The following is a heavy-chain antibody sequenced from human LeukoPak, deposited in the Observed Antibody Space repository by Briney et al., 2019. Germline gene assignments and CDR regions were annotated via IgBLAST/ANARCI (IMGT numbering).Heavy chain of an antibody. D-gene: IGHD2-2*02. CDR3: ARLAPLYTSASNKAAKVEY. CDR1: GYTFAGYG. V-gene: IGHV1-18*01. Sequence: GASVKVSCKASGYTFAGYGVSWMRQAPGQGLGWMGWISGYNGNTNYPQRLQGRVTMTTDTSTSTPYMELRSLKSGDTAVYFCARLAPLYTSASNKAAKVEYLGQGTPVAVSS. CDR2: ISGYNGNT. J-gene: IGHJ4*02.